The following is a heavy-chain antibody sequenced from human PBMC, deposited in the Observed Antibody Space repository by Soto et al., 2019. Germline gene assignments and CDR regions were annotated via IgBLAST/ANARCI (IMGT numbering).Heavy chain of an antibody. CDR3: ARMGDVPYYYYGMDV. V-gene: IGHV1-18*01. J-gene: IGHJ6*02. Sequence: QVQLVQSGAEVKKPGASVKVSCKASGYTFTRSGISWVRQAPGQGLEWMGWINGYNGNTNYAQKFQGRITMTTDTPTRTAYMELRSLRSDDTAVYYCARMGDVPYYYYGMDVWGQWTTVIVSS. CDR1: GYTFTRSG. CDR2: INGYNGNT. D-gene: IGHD3-16*01.